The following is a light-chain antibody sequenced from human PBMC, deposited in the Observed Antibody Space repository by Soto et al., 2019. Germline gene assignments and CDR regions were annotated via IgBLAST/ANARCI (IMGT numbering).Light chain of an antibody. Sequence: DIQMTQSPSTLSASVGDRVTITCRASQAIRNDLGWYQQKPAKAPKRMIYAASSLQSGVPSRFSGSGSGTELNLTISSLQPEDSATYYCLQHNTYPRTFGQGTKVDIK. V-gene: IGKV1-17*01. CDR2: AAS. CDR3: LQHNTYPRT. J-gene: IGKJ1*01. CDR1: QAIRND.